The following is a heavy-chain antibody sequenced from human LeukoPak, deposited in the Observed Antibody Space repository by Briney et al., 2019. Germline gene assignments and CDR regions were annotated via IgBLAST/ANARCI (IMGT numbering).Heavy chain of an antibody. CDR2: ISYDGSNK. CDR3: ASEGLGTSGYLDY. J-gene: IGHJ4*02. V-gene: IGHV3-30*04. CDR1: GFTFSSYA. D-gene: IGHD3-22*01. Sequence: PGGSLRLSCAASGFTFSSYAMHWVRQAPGKGLEWVAVISYDGSNKYYADSVKGRFTISRDNSKNTLYLQMNSLRAEDTAVYYCASEGLGTSGYLDYWGQGTLVTVSS.